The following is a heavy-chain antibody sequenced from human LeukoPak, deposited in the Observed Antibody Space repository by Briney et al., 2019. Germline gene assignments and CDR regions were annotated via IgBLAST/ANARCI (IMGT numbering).Heavy chain of an antibody. Sequence: PGGSLRLSCAASGFTFSSYAMSWVRQAPGKGLEWVANMNQDGTKIYYVDAVKGRFAISRDNAKESLYLQMNSLRAEDTAVYYCARDPSHGALDYWGQGTLVAVSS. J-gene: IGHJ4*02. CDR3: ARDPSHGALDY. CDR2: MNQDGTKI. CDR1: GFTFSSYA. D-gene: IGHD4-17*01. V-gene: IGHV3-7*03.